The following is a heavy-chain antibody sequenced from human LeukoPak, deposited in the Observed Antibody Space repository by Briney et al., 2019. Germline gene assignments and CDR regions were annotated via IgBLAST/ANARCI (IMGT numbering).Heavy chain of an antibody. J-gene: IGHJ5*02. CDR2: IYPGDSDT. V-gene: IGHV5-51*01. CDR3: ARFLSLAAAGSGWFDP. Sequence: RGESLKISCKGSGYSFTSYWIGWVRQIPGKGLEWMGIIYPGDSDTRYSPSFQGQVTISADKSISTAYLQWSSLKASDTAMYYCARFLSLAAAGSGWFDPWGQGTLVTVSS. CDR1: GYSFTSYW. D-gene: IGHD6-13*01.